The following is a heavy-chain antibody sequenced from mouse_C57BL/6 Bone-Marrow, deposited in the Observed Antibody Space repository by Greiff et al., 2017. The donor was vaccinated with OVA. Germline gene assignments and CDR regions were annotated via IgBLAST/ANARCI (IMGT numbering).Heavy chain of an antibody. CDR1: GFTFSSYG. CDR3: ARGIYYDCDGFAY. J-gene: IGHJ2*01. D-gene: IGHD2-4*01. CDR2: ISSGGSYT. V-gene: IGHV5-6*01. Sequence: DVHLVESGGDLVKPGGSLKLSCAASGFTFSSYGMSWVRQTPDKRLEWVATISSGGSYTYYPDSVKGRFTISRDNAKNTLYLQMSSLKSEDTAMYYCARGIYYDCDGFAYWGQGTTLTVSS.